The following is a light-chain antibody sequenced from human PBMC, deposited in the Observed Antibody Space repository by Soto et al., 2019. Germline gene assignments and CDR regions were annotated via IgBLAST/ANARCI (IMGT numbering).Light chain of an antibody. J-gene: IGLJ2*01. Sequence: QTVLTQPASVYGSPGQSITISCTGTSSDVGAYNYVSWYQHHPGKAPKLMIYDVSNRPSGVSNRFSGSKSGNTASLTISGLQAEDEADYYCYSFTTSSTLVFGGGTKLTVL. CDR1: SSDVGAYNY. CDR3: YSFTTSSTLV. CDR2: DVS. V-gene: IGLV2-14*03.